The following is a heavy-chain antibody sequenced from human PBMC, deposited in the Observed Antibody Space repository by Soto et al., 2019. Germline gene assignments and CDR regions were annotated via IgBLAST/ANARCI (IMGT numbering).Heavy chain of an antibody. V-gene: IGHV3-30-3*01. CDR1: GFTFSSYA. CDR3: ARVGLGYEAFDI. Sequence: PGGSLRLSCAASGFTFSSYAMHWVRQAPGKGLEWVAVISYDGSNKYYADSVKGRLTISRDNSKNTLYLQMNSLRAEDTAVYYCARVGLGYEAFDIWGQGTMVTVSS. J-gene: IGHJ3*02. D-gene: IGHD5-12*01. CDR2: ISYDGSNK.